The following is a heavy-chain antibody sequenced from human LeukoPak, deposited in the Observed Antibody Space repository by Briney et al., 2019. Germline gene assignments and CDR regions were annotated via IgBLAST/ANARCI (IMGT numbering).Heavy chain of an antibody. V-gene: IGHV3-30*03. CDR2: ISNDGSYK. D-gene: IGHD4-17*01. CDR3: ARAYDYGET. J-gene: IGHJ4*02. Sequence: GGSLRLSCAASGFTFSSYGMHWVRQAPGKGLEWVAVISNDGSYKYHADSVKGRFTISRDNSKHTLYLQMNSLRAEDTAVYYCARAYDYGETWGQGTLVTVSS. CDR1: GFTFSSYG.